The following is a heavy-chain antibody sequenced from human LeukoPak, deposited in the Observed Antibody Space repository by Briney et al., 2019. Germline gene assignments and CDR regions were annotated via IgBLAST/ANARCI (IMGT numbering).Heavy chain of an antibody. D-gene: IGHD3-3*01. V-gene: IGHV3-21*01. CDR2: ISPSSSSI. CDR1: EFTFSVYT. Sequence: GGSLRLSCTASEFTFSVYTMNWVRQAPGKGQEWVSSISPSSSSIYYADSVRGRFTVSRDNAKKSLSLQMNSLRVEDTAIYYCARDTYNDFWSGLNWFDPWGQGTLVTVSS. J-gene: IGHJ5*02. CDR3: ARDTYNDFWSGLNWFDP.